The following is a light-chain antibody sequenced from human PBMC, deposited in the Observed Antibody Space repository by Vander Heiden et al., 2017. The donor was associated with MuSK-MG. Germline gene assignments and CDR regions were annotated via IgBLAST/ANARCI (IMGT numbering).Light chain of an antibody. J-gene: IGKJ1*01. Sequence: EIVLTQSPATLSLSLGERATLSCRASQSMTTYLAWYQQKPGKAPRLLIYDASTRATGIPSRFSGSRSGTDFTLTISSLQPEDFAVYYCQQRSSWPWTFGLGTKVELK. V-gene: IGKV3-11*01. CDR2: DAS. CDR3: QQRSSWPWT. CDR1: QSMTTY.